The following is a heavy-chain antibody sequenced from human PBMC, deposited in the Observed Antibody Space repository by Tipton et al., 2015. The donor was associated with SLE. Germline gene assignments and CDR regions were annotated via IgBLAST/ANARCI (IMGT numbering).Heavy chain of an antibody. V-gene: IGHV4-34*01. Sequence: TLSLTCAVYGGSFSGYYWAWIRQPPGKGLEWIGSIYYSGSTYYNPSLKSRVTISVDTSEYQFSLKLTSVTAADTAVYYCARQIAVADPYYFDNWGQGTLVTVSS. CDR2: IYYSGST. CDR1: GGSFSGYY. D-gene: IGHD6-19*01. J-gene: IGHJ4*02. CDR3: ARQIAVADPYYFDN.